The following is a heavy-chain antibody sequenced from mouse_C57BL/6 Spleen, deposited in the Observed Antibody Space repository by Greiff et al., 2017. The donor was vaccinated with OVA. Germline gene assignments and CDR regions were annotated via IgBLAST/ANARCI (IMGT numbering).Heavy chain of an antibody. CDR3: AKGEYDYYAMDD. V-gene: IGHV1-82*01. CDR2: IYPGDGDT. CDR1: GYAFSSSW. D-gene: IGHD2-10*02. J-gene: IGHJ4*01. Sequence: QVQLQQSGPELVKPGASVKISCKASGYAFSSSWMNWVKQRPGKGLEWIGRIYPGDGDTNYNGKFKGKATLTADKSSSTAYMQLSSLTSEDSAVYFCAKGEYDYYAMDDWGQGTSVTVSS.